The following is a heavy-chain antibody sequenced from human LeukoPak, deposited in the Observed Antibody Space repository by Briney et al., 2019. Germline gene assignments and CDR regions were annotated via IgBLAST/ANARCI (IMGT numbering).Heavy chain of an antibody. J-gene: IGHJ4*02. CDR1: GASVNYYY. Sequence: PSETLSLTCTVSGASVNYYYWNWIRQPAGGGLEWIGRMYGSGSTNYNPSLTTRVTMSVDTSKSQFSLKLNSVTAADAAVYYCARGMRLFDYWGQGTLVTVSS. CDR3: ARGMRLFDY. CDR2: MYGSGST. V-gene: IGHV4-4*07.